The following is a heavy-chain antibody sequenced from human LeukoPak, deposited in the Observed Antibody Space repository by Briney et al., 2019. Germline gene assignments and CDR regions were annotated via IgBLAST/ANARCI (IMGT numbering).Heavy chain of an antibody. J-gene: IGHJ5*02. Sequence: GGSLRLSCAASGFTFSSYSMNWVRQAPGKGLEWVSSISSSSSYIYYADSVKGRFTISRDNAKNSLYLQMNSLRAEDTALYYCAKDGSYYSGNWFDPWGQGTLVTVSS. CDR3: AKDGSYYSGNWFDP. CDR1: GFTFSSYS. V-gene: IGHV3-21*04. CDR2: ISSSSSYI. D-gene: IGHD3-10*01.